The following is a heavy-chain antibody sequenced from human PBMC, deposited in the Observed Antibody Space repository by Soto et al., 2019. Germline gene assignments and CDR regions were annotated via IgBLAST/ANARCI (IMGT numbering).Heavy chain of an antibody. CDR1: GGSISSYY. J-gene: IGHJ6*02. CDR2: IYYSGST. CDR3: ARDGGGNYDYYYYGMDV. D-gene: IGHD4-4*01. Sequence: PSETLSLTCTVSGGSISSYYWSWIRQPPGKGLEWIGYIYYSGSTNYNPSLKSRVTISVDTSKNQFSLKLSSVTAADTAVYYCARDGGGNYDYYYYGMDVWGQGTTVTVSS. V-gene: IGHV4-59*01.